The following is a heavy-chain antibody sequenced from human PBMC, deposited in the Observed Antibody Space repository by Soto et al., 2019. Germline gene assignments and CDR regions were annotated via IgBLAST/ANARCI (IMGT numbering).Heavy chain of an antibody. J-gene: IGHJ5*02. CDR1: GYTFSNYG. CDR3: ARVVPGAEAWFGP. Sequence: VKVSCKTSGYTFSNYGITWVRQAPGQPLEWLGWISLYSDGTNYAQKFQGRVSMTTDTSTTTAYMELRSLRSDDTAVYYCARVVPGAEAWFGPWGQGTLVTVSS. D-gene: IGHD2-2*01. CDR2: ISLYSDGT. V-gene: IGHV1-18*01.